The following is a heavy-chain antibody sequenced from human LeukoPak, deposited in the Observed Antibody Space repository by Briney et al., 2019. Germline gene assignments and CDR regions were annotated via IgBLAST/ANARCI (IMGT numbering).Heavy chain of an antibody. CDR2: ISSSGSTI. Sequence: GGSLRLSCAASGFTFSDYYMSWIRQAPGKGLEWVSYISSSGSTIYYADSVKGRFTISRDNAKNSLYLQMNSLRAEDTAVYYCARRWCSSTCCDYYYGMDVWGQGTTVTVSS. CDR3: ARRWCSSTCCDYYYGMDV. D-gene: IGHD2-2*01. V-gene: IGHV3-11*01. CDR1: GFTFSDYY. J-gene: IGHJ6*02.